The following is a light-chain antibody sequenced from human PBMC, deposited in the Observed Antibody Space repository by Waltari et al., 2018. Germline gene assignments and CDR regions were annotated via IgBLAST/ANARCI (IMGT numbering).Light chain of an antibody. CDR2: EVI. CDR3: CSYVGRNIWV. V-gene: IGLV2-23*02. CDR1: SSDVGFYNL. Sequence: QSALTQPASVSGSPGQSITISCTGTSSDVGFYNLVSWYQQHPDKAPKLLVYEVIERPSGVSTRCSGSKSGNTASLTISGLQAEDEADYYCCSYVGRNIWVFGGGTKVTVL. J-gene: IGLJ3*02.